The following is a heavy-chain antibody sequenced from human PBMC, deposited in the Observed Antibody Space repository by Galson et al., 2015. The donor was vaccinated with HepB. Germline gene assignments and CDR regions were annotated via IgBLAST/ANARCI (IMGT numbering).Heavy chain of an antibody. V-gene: IGHV1-24*01. CDR1: GYSLSELS. D-gene: IGHD2-2*01. CDR2: FDPQDGER. CDR3: ATGYCSSDTVCYNYFYMDV. Sequence: SCKVSGYSLSELSIHWVRQAPGKGLEWVGGFDPQDGERLYAQKFQGRVLMTEDTSTNTAYMEVSSLRSEDTAVYYCATGYCSSDTVCYNYFYMDVWGKGTTVTVSS. J-gene: IGHJ6*03.